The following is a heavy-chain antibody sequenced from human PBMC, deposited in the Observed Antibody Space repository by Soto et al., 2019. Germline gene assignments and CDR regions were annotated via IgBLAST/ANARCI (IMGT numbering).Heavy chain of an antibody. CDR3: ARAVPGWFDP. J-gene: IGHJ5*02. CDR2: IYHSGST. CDR1: GGSISSGGYS. Sequence: SETLSLTCAVSGGSISSGGYSWSWIRQPPGKGLEWIGYIYHSGSTYYNPSLKSRVTIPVDRSKNQFSLKLSSVTAADTAVYYCARAVPGWFDPWGQGTLVTVSS. V-gene: IGHV4-30-2*01.